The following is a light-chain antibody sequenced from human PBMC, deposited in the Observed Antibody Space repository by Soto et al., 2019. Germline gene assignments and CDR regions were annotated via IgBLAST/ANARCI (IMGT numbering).Light chain of an antibody. CDR2: KAS. V-gene: IGKV1-5*03. J-gene: IGKJ1*01. CDR3: QQYNDYSPRT. Sequence: DIQMTQSPSTLSASVGDRVTITCRASQSISSWLAWYQQKPGKAPKLLIYKASNLESGVPSRFSGSQSGTEFTLTISSLQPDDFATYFCQQYNDYSPRTFGPGTKVEIK. CDR1: QSISSW.